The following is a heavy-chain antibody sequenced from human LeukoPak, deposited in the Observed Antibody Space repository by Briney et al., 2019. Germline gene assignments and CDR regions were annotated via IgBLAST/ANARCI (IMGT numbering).Heavy chain of an antibody. CDR1: GGSISSSSYY. J-gene: IGHJ3*02. D-gene: IGHD3-3*01. CDR3: ARDRYDFWSGYYKGDAFDI. CDR2: IYYSGST. V-gene: IGHV4-39*07. Sequence: SETLSLTCTVSGGSISSSSYYWGWIRQPPGKGLEWIGSIYYSGSTYYNPSLKSRVTISVDTSKNQFSLKLSSVTAADTAVYYCARDRYDFWSGYYKGDAFDIWGQGTMVTVSS.